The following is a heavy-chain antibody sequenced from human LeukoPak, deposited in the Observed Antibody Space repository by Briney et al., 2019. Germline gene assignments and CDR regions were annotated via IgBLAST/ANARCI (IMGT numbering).Heavy chain of an antibody. D-gene: IGHD3-16*01. CDR3: ARGRRGDY. J-gene: IGHJ4*02. CDR1: GFTFSTYW. Sequence: PGGSLRLSCAASGFTFSTYWMTWVRQVPGKGLEWVANIKEDGSEKYYVDSVKGRFTISRDNAKDSLYLQMSSLRAEDTAIYYCARGRRGDYWGQGTLVIVSS. CDR2: IKEDGSEK. V-gene: IGHV3-7*04.